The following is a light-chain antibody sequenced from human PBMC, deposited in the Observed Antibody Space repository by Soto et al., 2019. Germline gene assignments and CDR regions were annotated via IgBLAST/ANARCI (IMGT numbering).Light chain of an antibody. CDR3: QHDGDSSWT. CDR1: QSVSSTL. V-gene: IGKV3-20*01. Sequence: ELVLTQSPVALSLSSGERATLSCRASQSVSSTLLTWYQQKPGQAPRLLIYGVSSRATGIPDRFSGSGSGTDFTLTIIRVEPEDFAVYFCQHDGDSSWTFGQGSRVEIK. J-gene: IGKJ1*01. CDR2: GVS.